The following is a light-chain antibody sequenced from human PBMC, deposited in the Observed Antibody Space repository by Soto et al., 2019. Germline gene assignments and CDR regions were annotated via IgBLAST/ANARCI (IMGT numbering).Light chain of an antibody. Sequence: QLVLTQPPSASASLGASVTLTCTLSSGYSNYKVDWYQQRPGKGPRFVMRVGTGGIVGSKGDGIPDRFSVLGSGLNRYLTIKNIQAEDESDYHCGADHGSGSNFVYLFGGGTKVTVL. CDR1: SGYSNYK. CDR3: GADHGSGSNFVYL. CDR2: VGTGGIVG. V-gene: IGLV9-49*01. J-gene: IGLJ2*01.